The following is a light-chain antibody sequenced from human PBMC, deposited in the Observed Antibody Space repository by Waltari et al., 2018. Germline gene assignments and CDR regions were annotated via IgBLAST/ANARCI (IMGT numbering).Light chain of an antibody. V-gene: IGLV3-1*01. CDR3: QAWDNNVNWV. J-gene: IGLJ3*02. Sequence: YDLTQPPSVSVSPGQAASLTCSGDNLGNKSVCWYQQKPGQSPLLLIYQDTKRPSGIPERFSGSVSGNTVTLTISATQALDEADYYCQAWDNNVNWVFGGGTKLTVL. CDR2: QDT. CDR1: NLGNKS.